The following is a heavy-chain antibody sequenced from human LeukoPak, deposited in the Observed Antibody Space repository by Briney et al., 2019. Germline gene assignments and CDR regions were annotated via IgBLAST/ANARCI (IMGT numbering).Heavy chain of an antibody. J-gene: IGHJ4*02. Sequence: TPSETLSLTCTVSGGSISSYYWSWIRQPPGKGLEWIGYIYYSGSTNYNPSLKSRVTISVDTSKNQFSLKLSSVTAADTAVYYCARYSSGWLYFDYWGQGTLVTVSS. CDR2: IYYSGST. CDR3: ARYSSGWLYFDY. CDR1: GGSISSYY. D-gene: IGHD6-19*01. V-gene: IGHV4-59*12.